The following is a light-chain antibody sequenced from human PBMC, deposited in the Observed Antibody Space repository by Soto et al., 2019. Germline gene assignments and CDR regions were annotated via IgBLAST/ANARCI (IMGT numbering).Light chain of an antibody. Sequence: EIVLTQSPGTLSLSPGERATLSCRASQSVSSSYLAWYQQKPGQAPRLLIYGASGRATGIPDRFSGSGSGTDFTLTISRLEPEDFAVYYCQQYGSSPLFTFGPGTILDIK. V-gene: IGKV3-20*01. CDR2: GAS. CDR1: QSVSSSY. CDR3: QQYGSSPLFT. J-gene: IGKJ3*01.